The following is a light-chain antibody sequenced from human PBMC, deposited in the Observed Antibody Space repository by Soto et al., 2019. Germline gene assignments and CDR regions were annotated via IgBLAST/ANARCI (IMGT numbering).Light chain of an antibody. CDR2: DAS. CDR3: QQRGNWTVT. V-gene: IGKV3-11*01. J-gene: IGKJ5*01. CDR1: QSVSSY. Sequence: EIVLTQSPGTLYLSPGERATLSCRASQSVSSYLAWYQQKPGQAPRLLIYDASNRDAGTPALFSGSGSGTEFTLTISSLEPEDFAVSYCQQRGNWTVTFGQGTRLEI.